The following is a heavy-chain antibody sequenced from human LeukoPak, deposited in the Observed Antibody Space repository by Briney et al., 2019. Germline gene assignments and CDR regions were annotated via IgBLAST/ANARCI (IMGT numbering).Heavy chain of an antibody. J-gene: IGHJ6*02. CDR3: ARDQKYYDFWSGYSDYYGMDV. CDR2: IDHSGST. Sequence: SETLSLTCAVSGGSIINSNWWSWVRQPPGKGLEWIGEIDHSGSTSYNPSLKSRVTMSVDRSQNQFSLRLSTVTAADTAVYYCARDQKYYDFWSGYSDYYGMDVWGQGTTVTVSS. CDR1: GGSIINSNW. V-gene: IGHV4-4*02. D-gene: IGHD3-3*01.